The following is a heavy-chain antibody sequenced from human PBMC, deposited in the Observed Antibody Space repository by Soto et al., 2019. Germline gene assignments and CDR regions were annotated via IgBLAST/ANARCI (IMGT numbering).Heavy chain of an antibody. CDR2: ISPNNGIT. D-gene: IGHD4-17*01. CDR1: GGTFSSYT. CDR3: ARGTTGYYYGMDV. V-gene: IGHV1-18*01. J-gene: IGHJ6*02. Sequence: ASVKVSCKASGGTFSSYTINWVRQAPGQGLEWMGRISPNNGITNYAQKLQGRVTITTDTSTSTAYMELRSLRSDDTAVYYCARGTTGYYYGMDVWGQGTTVTVSS.